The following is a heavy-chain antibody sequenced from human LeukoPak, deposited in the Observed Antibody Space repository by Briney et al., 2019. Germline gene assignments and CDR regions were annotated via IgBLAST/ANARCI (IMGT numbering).Heavy chain of an antibody. V-gene: IGHV3-30*18. D-gene: IGHD6-13*01. CDR3: AKDRDSSWYSGCFDY. CDR1: GFTFTSDG. J-gene: IGHJ4*02. Sequence: GGSLRLSCAASGFTFTSDGMHWVRQAPGKGLEWVAVISYDGTYKYYAGSVKGRFTISRDDSKNTLYMQTNSLRAEDTAVYYCAKDRDSSWYSGCFDYWGQGTLVTVSS. CDR2: ISYDGTYK.